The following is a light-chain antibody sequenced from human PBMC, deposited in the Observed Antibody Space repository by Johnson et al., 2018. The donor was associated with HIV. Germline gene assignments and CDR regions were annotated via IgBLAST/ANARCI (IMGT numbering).Light chain of an antibody. CDR2: GND. V-gene: IGLV1-51*02. J-gene: IGLJ1*01. CDR3: GTWDSSLSALYV. Sequence: QSVLTQPPSVSAAPGQRVTFSCSGSNSNIGRHSVSWYQQLPGTAPKLLIYGNDKRPSGIPDRFSGSKSGTSATLGISGLQTGDEADYYCGTWDSSLSALYVFGTGTKVTFL. CDR1: NSNIGRHS.